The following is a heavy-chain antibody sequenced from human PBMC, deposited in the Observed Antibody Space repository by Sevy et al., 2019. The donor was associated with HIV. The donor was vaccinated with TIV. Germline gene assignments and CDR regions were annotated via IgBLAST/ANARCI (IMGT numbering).Heavy chain of an antibody. CDR3: AKEGTTMVRGVIIKPDNWFDP. CDR1: GFTFSSYA. J-gene: IGHJ5*02. D-gene: IGHD3-10*01. Sequence: GGSLRLSCAASGFTFSSYAMSWVRQAPGKGLEWVSAISGSGGSTYYADSVKGRFTISRDNSKKTLYLQMNSLRAEDTAVYYCAKEGTTMVRGVIIKPDNWFDPWGQGTLVTVSS. V-gene: IGHV3-23*01. CDR2: ISGSGGST.